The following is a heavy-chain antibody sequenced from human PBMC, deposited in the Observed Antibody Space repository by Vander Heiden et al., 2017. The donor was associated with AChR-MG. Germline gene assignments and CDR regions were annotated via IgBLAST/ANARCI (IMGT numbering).Heavy chain of an antibody. CDR3: TKEKERSGWYEDGY. V-gene: IGHV3-15*01. CDR2: MKIKTDGGTT. D-gene: IGHD6-13*01. J-gene: IGHJ4*02. Sequence: EVQLVESGGGLVKPGGSLRLSCASSGFTFSNAWMSWVRKDQRKGMDWVGRMKIKTDGGTTDYAAHVKGRFNIARDDSKNTLYLQMNSLKTEDTAVYYCTKEKERSGWYEDGYWGEGTLGNVS. CDR1: GFTFSNAW.